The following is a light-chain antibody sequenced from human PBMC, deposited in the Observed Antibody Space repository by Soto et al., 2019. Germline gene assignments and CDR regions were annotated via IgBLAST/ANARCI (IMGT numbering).Light chain of an antibody. CDR2: EVS. Sequence: QSALTQPASVSGSPGQSITICCTGTSSDVGGYNYVSWYQQHPGKAPKLMIYEVSNRPSGVSNRFSGSKSGNTASLTISGLQAEDEADYYCSSYTSSSTYVFGTGTKVTV. CDR3: SSYTSSSTYV. V-gene: IGLV2-14*01. J-gene: IGLJ1*01. CDR1: SSDVGGYNY.